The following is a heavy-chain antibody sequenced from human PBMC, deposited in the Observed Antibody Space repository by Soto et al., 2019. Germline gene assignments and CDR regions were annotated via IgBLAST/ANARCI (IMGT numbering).Heavy chain of an antibody. Sequence: PSETLSLTCTVSGGSISSYYWSWIRQPPGKGLEWIGYIYYSGSTNYNPSLKSRVTISVDTSKNQFSLKLSSVTAADTAVYYCARSEYSSSWYLGYWYFDLWGRGTLVTVSS. J-gene: IGHJ2*01. V-gene: IGHV4-59*01. CDR2: IYYSGST. CDR3: ARSEYSSSWYLGYWYFDL. CDR1: GGSISSYY. D-gene: IGHD6-13*01.